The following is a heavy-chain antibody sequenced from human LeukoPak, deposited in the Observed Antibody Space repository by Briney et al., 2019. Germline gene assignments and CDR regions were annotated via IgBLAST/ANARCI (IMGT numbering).Heavy chain of an antibody. V-gene: IGHV3-30*18. CDR2: ISDDGRNK. J-gene: IGHJ4*02. D-gene: IGHD4-17*01. CDR1: GFSFISYG. CDR3: AKRPSDYGDYVTYFDY. Sequence: GGSLRLSCAASGFSFISYGMHWVRQAPGKGLEWVGVISDDGRNKKYADSVKGRFTISRDNSKDTLYLQMKSLRDEDTAVYYCAKRPSDYGDYVTYFDYWGQGTLVTVSS.